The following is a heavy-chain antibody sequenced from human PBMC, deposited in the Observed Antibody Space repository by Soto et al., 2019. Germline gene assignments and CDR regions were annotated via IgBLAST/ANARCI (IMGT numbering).Heavy chain of an antibody. Sequence: QVHLVQSGAEVKKPGASVKVSCQASGYAFTTYGITWVRQAPGQGLEWMGWISAHNGNTNYAQKRQGRVTVTRDTSTSTAYMELRSLRSDDTAVYYCARGWYGDYWGQGALVTVSS. D-gene: IGHD2-15*01. CDR3: ARGWYGDY. V-gene: IGHV1-18*01. J-gene: IGHJ4*02. CDR2: ISAHNGNT. CDR1: GYAFTTYG.